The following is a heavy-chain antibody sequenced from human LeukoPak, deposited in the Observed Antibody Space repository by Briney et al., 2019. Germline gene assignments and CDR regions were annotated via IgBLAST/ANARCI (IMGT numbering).Heavy chain of an antibody. V-gene: IGHV4-39*01. J-gene: IGHJ4*02. D-gene: IGHD4-23*01. Sequence: SETLSLTCTVSGGSISSSSYYWGWIRQPPGKGLEWIGSIYYSGSTYHNPSLKSRVTISVDTSKNQFSLKLSSVTAADTAVYYCASHHYGGILYYFDYWGQGTLVTVSP. CDR2: IYYSGST. CDR3: ASHHYGGILYYFDY. CDR1: GGSISSSSYY.